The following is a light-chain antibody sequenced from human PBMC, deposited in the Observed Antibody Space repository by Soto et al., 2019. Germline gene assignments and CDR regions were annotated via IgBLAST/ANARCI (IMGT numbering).Light chain of an antibody. V-gene: IGKV3-20*01. J-gene: IGKJ5*01. CDR1: QSISSN. CDR3: QQYVSLPIT. CDR2: GAS. Sequence: RFTLPCKASQSISSNLAWYQERPGQAPRLLIYGASTRATGIPARFSGSGSGTDFTLTINRVAPEDFAVYYCQQYVSLPITFGQGTRLEIK.